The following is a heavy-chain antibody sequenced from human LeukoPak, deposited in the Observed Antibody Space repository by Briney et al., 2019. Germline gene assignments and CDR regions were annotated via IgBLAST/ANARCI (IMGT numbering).Heavy chain of an antibody. V-gene: IGHV1-69*04. J-gene: IGHJ4*02. Sequence: APVKVSCKASGGTFSSYAISWVRQAPGQGLEWMGRIIPILGIANYVQKFQGRVTITADKSTSTAYMELSSLRSEDTAVYYCARHGDSSGYLFSYWGQGTLVTVSS. D-gene: IGHD3-22*01. CDR1: GGTFSSYA. CDR3: ARHGDSSGYLFSY. CDR2: IIPILGIA.